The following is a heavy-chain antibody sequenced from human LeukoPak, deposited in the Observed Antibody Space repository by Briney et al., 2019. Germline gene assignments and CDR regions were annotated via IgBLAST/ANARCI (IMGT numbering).Heavy chain of an antibody. CDR1: GGSISSGSYY. D-gene: IGHD2-8*02. V-gene: IGHV4-61*02. Sequence: SETLSLTCTVSGGSISSGSYYWSWIRQPAGKGLEWIGRIYISGTTSYNPSLKSRVTISADTSKNQFSLKLSSVTAADTAVYYCARGYWFYFDYWGQGTLVTVSS. CDR3: ARGYWFYFDY. J-gene: IGHJ4*02. CDR2: IYISGTT.